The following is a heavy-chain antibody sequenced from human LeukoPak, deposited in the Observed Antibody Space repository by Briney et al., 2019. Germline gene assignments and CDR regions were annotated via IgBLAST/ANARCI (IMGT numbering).Heavy chain of an antibody. Sequence: ASVKVSCKASGYTFTRYYMHWVRQAPGQGLEWMGIINPSGGSTNYAQKFQGRVTMTRDTSISTAYMELSRLRSDDTAVYYCASIPPRSLPWGTFDYWGQGTLVTVSS. CDR3: ASIPPRSLPWGTFDY. J-gene: IGHJ4*02. CDR1: GYTFTRYY. CDR2: INPSGGST. V-gene: IGHV1-2*02. D-gene: IGHD1-1*01.